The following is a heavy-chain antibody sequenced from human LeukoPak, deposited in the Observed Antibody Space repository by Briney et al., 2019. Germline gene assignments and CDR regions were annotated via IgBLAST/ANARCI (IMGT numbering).Heavy chain of an antibody. CDR2: ISYDGSNK. Sequence: PGGSLRLSCAASGFTFSSYGMHWVRQAPGKGLEWVAVISYDGSNKYYADSVKGRFTISRDNSKNTLYLQMNSLRAEDTAVYYCARENRYSSSWYDYWGQGTLVTVSS. J-gene: IGHJ4*02. CDR1: GFTFSSYG. D-gene: IGHD6-13*01. CDR3: ARENRYSSSWYDY. V-gene: IGHV3-30*19.